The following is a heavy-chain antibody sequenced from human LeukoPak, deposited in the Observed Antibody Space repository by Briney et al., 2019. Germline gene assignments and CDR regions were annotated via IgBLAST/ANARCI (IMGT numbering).Heavy chain of an antibody. V-gene: IGHV3-23*01. D-gene: IGHD3-22*01. CDR3: AKSGGYYYDSSGYYDY. Sequence: PGGSLRLSCAASGFTFSSYAMRWVRQAAGKGLEWVSAMSGRGWSTYYADSVKGRCTISRDNSENTLYLQMNSLRAEDTAVYYCAKSGGYYYDSSGYYDYWGQGTLVTGSS. J-gene: IGHJ4*02. CDR2: MSGRGWST. CDR1: GFTFSSYA.